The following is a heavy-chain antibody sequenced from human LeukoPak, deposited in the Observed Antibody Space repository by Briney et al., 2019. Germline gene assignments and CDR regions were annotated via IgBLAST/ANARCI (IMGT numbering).Heavy chain of an antibody. Sequence: ASVKVSCKASGYTFTGFYMHWVRQAPGQGLEWVGRINPNSGGTNYAQKFQGRVTMTRDTSISTAYMELSRLRSDDTAVYYCALVHDLVGATLGYFDYWGQGTLVTVSS. CDR3: ALVHDLVGATLGYFDY. J-gene: IGHJ4*02. CDR2: INPNSGGT. CDR1: GYTFTGFY. V-gene: IGHV1-2*06. D-gene: IGHD1-26*01.